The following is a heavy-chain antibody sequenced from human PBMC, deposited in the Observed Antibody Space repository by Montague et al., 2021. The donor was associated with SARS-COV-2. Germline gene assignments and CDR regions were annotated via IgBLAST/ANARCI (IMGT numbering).Heavy chain of an antibody. V-gene: IGHV4-34*01. Sequence: SETLSLTCAVYGGSVSDYHWSWIRQPPGKGLEWIGEINHSGSTNYNPPLKSRVTTSVDTSKNQFSLKLTSVTAADTAVYYCARGPRITMIVVVITDIWFDPWGQGTLVTVSS. CDR2: INHSGST. CDR3: ARGPRITMIVVVITDIWFDP. CDR1: GGSVSDYH. J-gene: IGHJ5*02. D-gene: IGHD3-22*01.